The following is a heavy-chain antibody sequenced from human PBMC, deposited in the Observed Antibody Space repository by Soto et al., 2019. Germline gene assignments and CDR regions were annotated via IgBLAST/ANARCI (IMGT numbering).Heavy chain of an antibody. J-gene: IGHJ4*02. V-gene: IGHV3-23*01. CDR2: IGGYGATT. D-gene: IGHD2-8*02. CDR1: GFIFRNFA. Sequence: EVQLLESGGGLVQPGGSLRLSCAASGFIFRNFAMNWVRQAPGKGLEWVSAIGGYGATTYYADSVKGRFTTSRDNSKYTLYLQMNSLRAEDTDVYYCVFPGGGKYFFDYWGQGALVTVSS. CDR3: VFPGGGKYFFDY.